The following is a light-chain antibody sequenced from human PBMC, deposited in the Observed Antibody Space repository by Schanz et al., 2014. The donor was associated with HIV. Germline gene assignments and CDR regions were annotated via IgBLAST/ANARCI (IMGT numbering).Light chain of an antibody. CDR1: QSISPW. J-gene: IGKJ2*03. V-gene: IGKV1-5*03. Sequence: DVQMTQSPSTLSASVGDRVTITCRATQSISPWLAWYQQKPGKAPKLLINEASSLQSGVPSRFSGTGSGTEFTLTISGLQPDDFATYYCQHYNTYPYSFGQGTKLEI. CDR3: QHYNTYPYS. CDR2: EAS.